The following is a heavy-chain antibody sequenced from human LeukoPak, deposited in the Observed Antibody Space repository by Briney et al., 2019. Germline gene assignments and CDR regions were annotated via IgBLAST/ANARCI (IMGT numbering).Heavy chain of an antibody. CDR3: ARTNPGDWLFESYYYMDV. J-gene: IGHJ6*03. D-gene: IGHD3/OR15-3a*01. V-gene: IGHV3-21*01. CDR2: ISSGSGGSI. CDR1: GFIFSSFA. Sequence: GGSLRLSCAASGFIFSSFAISWVRQAPGKGLEWVSSISSGSGGSIYFADSVKGRFTISRDNAKNSLYLQMNSLRAEDTAVYYCARTNPGDWLFESYYYMDVWGKGTTVTVSS.